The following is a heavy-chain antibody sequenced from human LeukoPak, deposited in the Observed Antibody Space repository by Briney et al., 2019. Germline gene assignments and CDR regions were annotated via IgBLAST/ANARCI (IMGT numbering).Heavy chain of an antibody. V-gene: IGHV4-61*02. Sequence: KPSETLSLTCTVSGGSVSSGIYYWSRIRQPAGKGLEWIGRIYTSGSTKYNPSLKSRVTISVDTSKNQFTLKLSSVTAADTAVYYCARDRGRDGSGNYHYYMDVWGKGTTVTVSS. D-gene: IGHD3-10*01. CDR2: IYTSGST. CDR1: GGSVSSGIYY. CDR3: ARDRGRDGSGNYHYYMDV. J-gene: IGHJ6*03.